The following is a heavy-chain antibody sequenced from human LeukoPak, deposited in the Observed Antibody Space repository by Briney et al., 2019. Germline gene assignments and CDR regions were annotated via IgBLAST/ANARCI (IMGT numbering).Heavy chain of an antibody. CDR3: AKTEKSETTVTTECCNYYYGMDV. CDR1: GFTFSSYA. V-gene: IGHV3-23*01. J-gene: IGHJ6*02. Sequence: GGSLRLSCAASGFTFSSYAMSWVRQAPGKGQEWVSAISGSGGSTYYADSVKGRFNISRDNTKTPLYLQMNSLRAEDTAVYYCAKTEKSETTVTTECCNYYYGMDVWGQGTTVTVSS. CDR2: ISGSGGST. D-gene: IGHD4-17*01.